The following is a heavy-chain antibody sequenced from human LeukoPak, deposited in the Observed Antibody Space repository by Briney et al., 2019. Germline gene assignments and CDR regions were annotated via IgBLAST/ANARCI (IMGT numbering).Heavy chain of an antibody. CDR2: ISSSSSYI. D-gene: IGHD3-3*01. V-gene: IGHV3-21*01. CDR1: GFTFSSYS. J-gene: IGHJ4*02. CDR3: ARGDYDFWSGYRGFDY. Sequence: GGSLRLSCAASGFTFSSYSMNWVRQAPGKGLEWVSSISSSSSYIYYADSVKGRFIISRDNAKNSLYLQMNSLRAEDTAVYYCARGDYDFWSGYRGFDYWGQGTLVTVSS.